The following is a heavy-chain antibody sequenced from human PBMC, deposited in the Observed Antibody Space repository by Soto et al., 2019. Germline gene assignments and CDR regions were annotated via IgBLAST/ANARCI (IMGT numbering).Heavy chain of an antibody. V-gene: IGHV3-7*01. CDR3: ARDFRGEGGEWFDP. Sequence: ESGGGLVQPGGSLRISCAASGFTFHNYWMSWVRQAPGKGLEWVANIKEDGSEKYYVDSVKGRFTFSRDNANNSVYLQMHSLRAEDTAIYYCARDFRGEGGEWFDPWGQGTLVTVSS. CDR1: GFTFHNYW. CDR2: IKEDGSEK. D-gene: IGHD3-16*01. J-gene: IGHJ5*02.